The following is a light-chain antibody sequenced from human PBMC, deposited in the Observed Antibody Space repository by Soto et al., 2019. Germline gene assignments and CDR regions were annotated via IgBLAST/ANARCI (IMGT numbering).Light chain of an antibody. CDR2: EVS. Sequence: QSALTQPASVSGSPGQSVTISCTGTGTDVGGYNYVSWYQHHPGKAPKLMIHEVSNRPPGVSNRFSGSKSGNTASLSISGLQTEDEADYYCCSFTSRSTWLFGGGTKLTVL. CDR3: CSFTSRSTWL. V-gene: IGLV2-14*01. J-gene: IGLJ3*02. CDR1: GTDVGGYNY.